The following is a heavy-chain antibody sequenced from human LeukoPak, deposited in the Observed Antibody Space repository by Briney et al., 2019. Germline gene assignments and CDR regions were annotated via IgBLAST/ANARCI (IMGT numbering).Heavy chain of an antibody. D-gene: IGHD4-23*01. J-gene: IGHJ4*02. CDR3: ARDQGNGRRYFDS. CDR2: IYHSGTT. CDR1: GNSMSSGYP. Sequence: SETLSLTCAVSGNSMSSGYPWGWIRQPPGKGLEWIGSIYHSGTTYYNSSLKSRLTISVDTSKTQFSLYLSSVTAADTAVYYCARDQGNGRRYFDSWGQGTLVTVSS. V-gene: IGHV4-38-2*02.